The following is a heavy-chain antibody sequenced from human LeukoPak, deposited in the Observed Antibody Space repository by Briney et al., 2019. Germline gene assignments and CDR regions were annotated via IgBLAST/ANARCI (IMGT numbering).Heavy chain of an antibody. CDR2: ISGNSGSI. CDR1: GFTFEDYN. CDR3: AKRFLVVTSHFDY. Sequence: PGGSLRLSCATSGFTFEDYNMHWVRQAPGKGLEWVSGISGNSGSIGYGDSVKGRFTISRDNAKKSLYLQMSSLRDEDTAFYYCAKRFLVVTSHFDYWGLGTLVTVSS. J-gene: IGHJ4*02. D-gene: IGHD2-15*01. V-gene: IGHV3-9*01.